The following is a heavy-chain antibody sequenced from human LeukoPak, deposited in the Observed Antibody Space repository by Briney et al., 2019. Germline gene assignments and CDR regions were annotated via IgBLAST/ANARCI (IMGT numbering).Heavy chain of an antibody. D-gene: IGHD3-3*01. CDR2: INHSGST. Sequence: SETLSLTCAVYGGSFSGYYWSWIRQPPGKGLEWIGEINHSGSTNYNPSLKSRVTISVATSKNQFSLKLSSVTAADTAVYYCASLNFWSGYTYYFDYWGQGTLVTVSS. CDR3: ASLNFWSGYTYYFDY. CDR1: GGSFSGYY. V-gene: IGHV4-34*01. J-gene: IGHJ4*02.